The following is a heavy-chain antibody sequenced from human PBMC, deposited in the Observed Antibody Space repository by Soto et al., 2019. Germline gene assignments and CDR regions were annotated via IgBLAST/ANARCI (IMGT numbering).Heavy chain of an antibody. D-gene: IGHD2-8*01. CDR2: ISGYNGDT. CDR1: GYTFTRYG. Sequence: ASVKVSCKASGYTFTRYGISWVRQAPGQGLEWMGWISGYNGDTNYAQKFQGRVTMTIDTSTSTAYMELRSLTSDDTAVYYCAKNGRPPYYYYGMDVWGQGTTVTVSS. J-gene: IGHJ6*02. CDR3: AKNGRPPYYYYGMDV. V-gene: IGHV1-18*01.